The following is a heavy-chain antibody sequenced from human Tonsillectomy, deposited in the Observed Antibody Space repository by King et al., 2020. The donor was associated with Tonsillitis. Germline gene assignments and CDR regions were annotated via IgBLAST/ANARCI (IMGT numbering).Heavy chain of an antibody. CDR1: GDSFSSYY. D-gene: IGHD2-15*01. CDR3: ARDLYVGYP. Sequence: VQLQESGPGLVKPSETLSLTCSVSGDSFSSYYWSWIRQPAGKGLEWIVRINTSGSTNYNPSLKSRVTMSVDMSKNQFSLKLTSVTAADTAVYYCARDLYVGYPWGQGTLVTVSS. CDR2: INTSGST. V-gene: IGHV4-4*07. J-gene: IGHJ5*02.